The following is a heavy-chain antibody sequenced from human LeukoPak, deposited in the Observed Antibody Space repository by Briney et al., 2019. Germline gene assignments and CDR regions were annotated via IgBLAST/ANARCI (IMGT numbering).Heavy chain of an antibody. CDR1: GFTFSDYS. D-gene: IGHD6-25*01. CDR3: ARERHTCDP. Sequence: PGGSLRLSCAASGFTFSDYSMTWVRQAPGKGLEWVSSITSSSRYIYYADSVKGRFSISRDDARSSLYPQMNSLRVEDTAVYYCARERHTCDPWGQGTLVTVSS. CDR2: ITSSSRYI. J-gene: IGHJ5*02. V-gene: IGHV3-21*01.